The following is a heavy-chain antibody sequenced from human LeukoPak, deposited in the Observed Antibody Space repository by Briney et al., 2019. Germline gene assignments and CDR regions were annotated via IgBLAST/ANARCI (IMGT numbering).Heavy chain of an antibody. CDR3: ARDPRGYSGPANY. CDR1: GGTFSSYA. V-gene: IGHV1-2*02. J-gene: IGHJ4*02. D-gene: IGHD5-12*01. Sequence: GASVKVSCKASGGTFSSYAISWVRQAPGQGLEWMGWINPNSGGTNYAQKFQGRVTMTRDTSISTAYMELSRLRSDDTAVYYCARDPRGYSGPANYWGQGTLVTVSS. CDR2: INPNSGGT.